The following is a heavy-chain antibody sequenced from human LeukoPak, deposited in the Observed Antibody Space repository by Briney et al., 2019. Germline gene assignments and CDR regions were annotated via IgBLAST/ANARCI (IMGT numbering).Heavy chain of an antibody. CDR3: ARAETKMTTVTRTEFDP. J-gene: IGHJ5*02. CDR2: IYHSGST. V-gene: IGHV4-38-2*02. D-gene: IGHD4-17*01. CDR1: GYSISSGYY. Sequence: SETLSLTCIVSGYSISSGYYWGWIRRPPGKGLEWIGSIYHSGSTYYNPSLKSRVTISVDTSKNQFSLKLSSVTAADTAVYYCARAETKMTTVTRTEFDPWGQGTLVTVSS.